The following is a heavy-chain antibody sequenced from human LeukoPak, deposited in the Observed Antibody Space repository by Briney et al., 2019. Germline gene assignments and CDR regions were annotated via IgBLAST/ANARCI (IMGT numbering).Heavy chain of an antibody. CDR1: GGSLSDYY. Sequence: SETLSLTCTVSGGSLSDYYWSWIRQLPGKGLEWIDYIYYTGTTNYNPSLKSRVTISVDTSKKQLSLKLNSVTAADTAVYYCARRKRDAFDIWGQGTMVTVS. V-gene: IGHV4-59*12. CDR3: ARRKRDAFDI. J-gene: IGHJ3*02. CDR2: IYYTGTT.